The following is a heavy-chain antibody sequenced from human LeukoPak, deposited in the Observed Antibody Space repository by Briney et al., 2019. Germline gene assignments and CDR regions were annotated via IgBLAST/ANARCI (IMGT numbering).Heavy chain of an antibody. D-gene: IGHD3-10*01. CDR1: GFTFSSYW. Sequence: GGSLRLSCAASGFTFSSYWMHWVRQAPGKGLVWVSRINSDGSSTSYADSVKGRCTISRDNAKNTLYLQMNSLRAEDTAVYYCARDVYYYGSGSKVGAFDIWGQGTMVTVSS. V-gene: IGHV3-74*01. J-gene: IGHJ3*02. CDR2: INSDGSST. CDR3: ARDVYYYGSGSKVGAFDI.